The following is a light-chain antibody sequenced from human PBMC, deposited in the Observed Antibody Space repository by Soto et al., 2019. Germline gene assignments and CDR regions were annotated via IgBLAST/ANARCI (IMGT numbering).Light chain of an antibody. J-gene: IGKJ2*01. V-gene: IGKV3-20*01. Sequence: EIVLTQSPGTLSLSPGERATLSCRASQSVSSSYLAWYQQKPGQAPRLLIYGASSRATGIPDRFSGSGSGTDFTLTISRLEPEDVAVYYCQQYGRSLWTFGQGTKLEIK. CDR3: QQYGRSLWT. CDR1: QSVSSSY. CDR2: GAS.